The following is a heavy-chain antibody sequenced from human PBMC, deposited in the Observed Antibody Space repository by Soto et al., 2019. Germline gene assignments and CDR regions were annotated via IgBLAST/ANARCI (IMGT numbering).Heavy chain of an antibody. CDR3: AKDKLERRAGFWDY. V-gene: IGHV3-23*01. CDR2: ISGSGGST. D-gene: IGHD1-1*01. J-gene: IGHJ4*02. CDR1: GFTFSSYA. Sequence: EVQLLESGGGLVKPGGSLRLSCAASGFTFSSYAMSWVRQAPGKGLEWVSAISGSGGSTYYADSVKGRFTISRDNSKNTLYLQMNSLRAEGTAVYYCAKDKLERRAGFWDYWGQGTLVTVSS.